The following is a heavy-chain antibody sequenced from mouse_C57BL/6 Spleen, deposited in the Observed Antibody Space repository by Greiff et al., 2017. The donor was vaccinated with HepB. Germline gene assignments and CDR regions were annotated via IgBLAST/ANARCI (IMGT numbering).Heavy chain of an antibody. V-gene: IGHV1-39*01. Sequence: VQLQQSGPELVKPGASVKISCKASGYSFTDYNMNWVKQSNGKSLEWIGVINPNYGTTSYNQKFKGKATLTVDKSSSTAYMQLNSLTSEDSAVYYWARRDYGSSLYDAMDYWGQGTSVTVSS. CDR2: INPNYGTT. D-gene: IGHD1-1*01. CDR1: GYSFTDYN. J-gene: IGHJ4*01. CDR3: ARRDYGSSLYDAMDY.